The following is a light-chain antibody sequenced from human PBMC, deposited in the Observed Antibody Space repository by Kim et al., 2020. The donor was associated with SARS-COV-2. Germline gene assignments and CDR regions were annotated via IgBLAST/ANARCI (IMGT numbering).Light chain of an antibody. CDR2: KVS. CDR3: LQGTHWPPT. CDR1: RSLVHSDGNTY. J-gene: IGKJ4*01. Sequence: DVVMTQSPLSLPVTLGQPASISCRSSRSLVHSDGNTYLNWFQQRPGQSPRRLIYKVSNRDSGVPDRFSGSGSGTDFTLRISRVEADDVGVYYCLQGTHWPPTFGGGTKVDIK. V-gene: IGKV2-30*02.